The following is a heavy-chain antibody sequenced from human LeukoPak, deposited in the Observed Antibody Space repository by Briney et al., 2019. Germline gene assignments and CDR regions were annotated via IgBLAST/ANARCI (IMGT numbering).Heavy chain of an antibody. D-gene: IGHD3-9*01. CDR2: INPSGGST. Sequence: ASVKVSCKASRYTFTGYYMHWVRQAPGQGLEWMGIINPSGGSTSYAQKFQGRVTMTRDMSTSTVYMELSSLRSEDTAVYYCARDLGPVLRYFDWYPRFDYWGQGTLVTVSS. CDR1: RYTFTGYY. J-gene: IGHJ4*02. CDR3: ARDLGPVLRYFDWYPRFDY. V-gene: IGHV1-46*01.